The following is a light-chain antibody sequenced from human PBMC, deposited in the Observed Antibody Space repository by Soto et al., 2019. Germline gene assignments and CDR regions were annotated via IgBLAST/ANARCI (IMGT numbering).Light chain of an antibody. J-gene: IGLJ2*01. V-gene: IGLV2-14*03. CDR3: TSWTTSTTMI. CDR2: DVN. CDR1: SSDIGAYNF. Sequence: QSVLTQPASVSGSPGHSIIISCTGTSSDIGAYNFVSWYQQHPGKAPKLMLYDVNIRPSGVSNRFSGSKSGNTASLTISGLQSEDEADYYCTSWTTSTTMIFGGGTKVTVL.